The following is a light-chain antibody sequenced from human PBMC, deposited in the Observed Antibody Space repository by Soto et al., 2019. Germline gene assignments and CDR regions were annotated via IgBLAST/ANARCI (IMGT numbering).Light chain of an antibody. CDR2: GAY. CDR1: QSVSSY. Sequence: EIVLTQSPATLSLSPGERATLSCRASQSVSSYLAWYQQKPGQAPRLLIYGAYYRATGIPARFSGSGSGTDFTLTISSLQSEDFAVYYCQQYDNWPPFTFGPGTKVDIK. J-gene: IGKJ3*01. V-gene: IGKV3-15*01. CDR3: QQYDNWPPFT.